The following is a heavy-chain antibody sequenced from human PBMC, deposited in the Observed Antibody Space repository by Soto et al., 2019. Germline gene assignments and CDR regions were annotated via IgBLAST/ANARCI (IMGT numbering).Heavy chain of an antibody. CDR1: GYTFTSYG. Sequence: QVQLVQSGAEVKKPGASVKVSCKASGYTFTSYGISWVRQAPGQGLEWMGWISAYNGNTNYAQKLQGRVTITTDTSTSTAYMELSSLRSDDTDVYYCARAFGYYYDSSGYYTYYFDYWGQGTLVTVSS. D-gene: IGHD3-22*01. CDR2: ISAYNGNT. V-gene: IGHV1-18*04. CDR3: ARAFGYYYDSSGYYTYYFDY. J-gene: IGHJ4*02.